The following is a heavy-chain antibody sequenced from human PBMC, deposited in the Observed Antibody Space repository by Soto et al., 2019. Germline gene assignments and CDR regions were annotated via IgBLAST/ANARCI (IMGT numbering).Heavy chain of an antibody. V-gene: IGHV3-30-3*01. J-gene: IGHJ6*02. D-gene: IGHD6-6*01. Sequence: PGGSLRLSCAASGFTFSSYAMHWVRQAPGKGLEWVAVISYDGSNKYYADSVKGRFTISRDNSKNTLYLQMNRLRAEDTAVYYCARSSRGYYYYGMDVWGQGTTVTVSS. CDR3: ARSSRGYYYYGMDV. CDR2: ISYDGSNK. CDR1: GFTFSSYA.